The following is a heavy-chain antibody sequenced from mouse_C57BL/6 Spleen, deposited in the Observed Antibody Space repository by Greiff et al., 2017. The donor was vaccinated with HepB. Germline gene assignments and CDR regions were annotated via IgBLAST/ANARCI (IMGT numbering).Heavy chain of an antibody. CDR3: AREVYDVGLAY. J-gene: IGHJ3*01. Sequence: VQLQQSGPELVKPGASVKISCKASGYTFTDYYMNWVKQSHGKSLEWIGDINPNNGGTSYNQKFKGKATLTVDKSSSTAYMELRSLTSEDSAVYYCAREVYDVGLAYWGQGTLVTVSA. D-gene: IGHD2-3*01. V-gene: IGHV1-26*01. CDR2: INPNNGGT. CDR1: GYTFTDYY.